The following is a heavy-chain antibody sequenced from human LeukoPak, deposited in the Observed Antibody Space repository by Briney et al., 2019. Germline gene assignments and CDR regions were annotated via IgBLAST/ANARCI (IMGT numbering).Heavy chain of an antibody. J-gene: IGHJ5*02. V-gene: IGHV3-30*01. CDR2: ISYDGSNK. D-gene: IGHD3-10*01. Sequence: PGRSLRLSRAASGFTLSSYAMHGVRPAPGKGLEWVAVISYDGSNKYYADSVKDRFTISRDNSKNTLYLQTNSPRAEDTAVYYCAREGFGEGWFDPWGQGTLVTVSS. CDR1: GFTLSSYA. CDR3: AREGFGEGWFDP.